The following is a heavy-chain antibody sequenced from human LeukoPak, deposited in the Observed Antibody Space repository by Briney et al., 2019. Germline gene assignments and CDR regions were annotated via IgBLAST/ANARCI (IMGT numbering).Heavy chain of an antibody. D-gene: IGHD3-16*01. CDR2: ISASGDTT. Sequence: QSGGSLRLSCAASGFTFRSYAMTWVRQAPGKGLEWVSAISASGDTTYYADSVKGRFTISRDNSRNTLFLQMNSLRAEDTAVYYWGKGGRKRGGGDFDYWGQGTLVTVSS. CDR1: GFTFRSYA. V-gene: IGHV3-23*01. J-gene: IGHJ4*02. CDR3: GKGGRKRGGGDFDY.